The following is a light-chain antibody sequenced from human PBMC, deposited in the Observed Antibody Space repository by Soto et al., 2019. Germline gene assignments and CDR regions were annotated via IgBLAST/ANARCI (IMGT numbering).Light chain of an antibody. Sequence: EIVLTQSPATLSLSPGERATLSCRASQSVSSYLAWYQQKPGQAPRLLIYDASNRATGIPARFSGSGSGTDFTLTISRLKPEEFGVYYCQQRSNWPPLTVGGGTKVEIK. J-gene: IGKJ4*01. CDR1: QSVSSY. CDR3: QQRSNWPPLT. CDR2: DAS. V-gene: IGKV3-11*01.